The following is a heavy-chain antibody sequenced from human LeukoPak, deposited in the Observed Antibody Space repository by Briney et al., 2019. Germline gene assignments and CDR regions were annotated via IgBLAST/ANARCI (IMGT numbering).Heavy chain of an antibody. D-gene: IGHD2-15*01. CDR1: GYTFTSYY. V-gene: IGHV1-46*01. Sequence: ASVKVSCKASGYTFTSYYMHWVRQAPGQGLEWMGIINPSGGSTSYAQKFQGRVTMTRDMSTSTVYMELSSLRSEDTAVYYCARDGEDSGGTVLWGAFGIWGQGTMVTVSS. J-gene: IGHJ3*02. CDR3: ARDGEDSGGTVLWGAFGI. CDR2: INPSGGST.